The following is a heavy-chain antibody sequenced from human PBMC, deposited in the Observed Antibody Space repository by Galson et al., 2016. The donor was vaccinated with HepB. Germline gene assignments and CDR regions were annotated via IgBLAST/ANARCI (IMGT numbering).Heavy chain of an antibody. V-gene: IGHV3-33*08. J-gene: IGHJ4*02. CDR2: VWYDGSDK. D-gene: IGHD3-16*02. Sequence: SLRLSCAASGFSFSSFNMHWVRQAPGKGLEWVAAVWYDGSDKYYADSVKGRFTVSRDNSKNTVYLQMSSLRADDTAVYYCARSSSEHFDYWGQGTLVTVSS. CDR3: ARSSSEHFDY. CDR1: GFSFSSFN.